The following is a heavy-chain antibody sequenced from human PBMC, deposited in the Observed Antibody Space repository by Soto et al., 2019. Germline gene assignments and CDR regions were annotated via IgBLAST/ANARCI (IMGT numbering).Heavy chain of an antibody. CDR1: GYSVTSYT. D-gene: IGHD3-22*01. J-gene: IGHJ6*02. Sequence: ASVKVSCKASGYSVTSYTMHWVRQATGQRLEWMGWINAANGNTKYSQTFQDRVTVTRSTSASIAYMELGSLTSDDTAVYYCVSSGRVVAGMDVWGQGTTVTVSS. CDR2: INAANGNT. CDR3: VSSGRVVAGMDV. V-gene: IGHV1-3*01.